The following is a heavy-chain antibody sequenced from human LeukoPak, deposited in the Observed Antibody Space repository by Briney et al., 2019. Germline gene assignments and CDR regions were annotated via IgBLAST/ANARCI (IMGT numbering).Heavy chain of an antibody. V-gene: IGHV1-69*06. CDR3: AKDERSGPYSRFDS. J-gene: IGHJ4*02. CDR2: IIPLFQTA. Sequence: GASVKVSCKASGHTFTGHYMHWVRQAPGQGLEWMGGIIPLFQTAHYAQKFRDRVTITADKSTSTAYMELTSLRSDDTAMYYCAKDERSGPYSRFDSWGQGTLVTVSS. CDR1: GHTFTGHY. D-gene: IGHD2-15*01.